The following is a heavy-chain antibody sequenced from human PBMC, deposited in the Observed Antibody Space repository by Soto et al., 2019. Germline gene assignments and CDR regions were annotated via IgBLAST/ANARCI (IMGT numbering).Heavy chain of an antibody. Sequence: EVQLVESGGGLVQPGGSLRLSCAASGFTFSSYDMHWVRQATGKGLEWVSAIGTAGDTYYPGSVKGRFTISRENAKNSLYLQMNSLRAGDTAVYYCARGGGRLLWCGELLRGSEGYYYYMDVWGKGTTVTVSS. D-gene: IGHD3-10*01. V-gene: IGHV3-13*01. CDR2: IGTAGDT. CDR3: ARGGGRLLWCGELLRGSEGYYYYMDV. J-gene: IGHJ6*03. CDR1: GFTFSSYD.